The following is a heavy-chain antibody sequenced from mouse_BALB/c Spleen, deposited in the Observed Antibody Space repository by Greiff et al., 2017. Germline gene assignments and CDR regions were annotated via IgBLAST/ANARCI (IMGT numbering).Heavy chain of an antibody. J-gene: IGHJ4*01. CDR3: ARGGYDDYYAMDY. CDR1: GYTFSSYW. V-gene: IGHV1-9*01. CDR2: ILPGSGST. D-gene: IGHD2-2*01. Sequence: QVQLKESGAELMKPGASVKISCKATGYTFSSYWIEWVKQRPGHGLEWIGEILPGSGSTNYNEKFKGKATFTADTSSNTAYMQLSSLTSEDSAVYYCARGGYDDYYAMDYWGQGTSVTVSS.